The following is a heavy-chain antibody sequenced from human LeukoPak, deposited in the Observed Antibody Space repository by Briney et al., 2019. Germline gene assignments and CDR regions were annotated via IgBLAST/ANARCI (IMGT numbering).Heavy chain of an antibody. CDR1: GGSFSGYY. CDR2: INHSGST. Sequence: TETLSLTCAVYGGSFSGYYWSWIRQPPGKGLEWIGEINHSGSTNYNPSLRSRVTISLDRPKKQFSLKLSSVNVADTAVYYCARGLPRNDFWSGFATYWFDPWGRGTLVTVSS. V-gene: IGHV4-34*01. D-gene: IGHD3-3*01. J-gene: IGHJ5*02. CDR3: ARGLPRNDFWSGFATYWFDP.